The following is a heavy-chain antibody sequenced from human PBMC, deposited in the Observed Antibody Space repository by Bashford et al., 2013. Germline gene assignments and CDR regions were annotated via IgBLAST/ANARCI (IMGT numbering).Heavy chain of an antibody. D-gene: IGHD2-21*01. J-gene: IGHJ4*02. CDR2: ISAYNGNT. CDR1: GYIFTNYG. V-gene: IGHV1-18*01. Sequence: VASVKVSCKASGYIFTNYGISWVRQAPGQGLEWMGWISAYNGNTNYEEQLQGRFTISRDNSKNTLFLQMDSLRPDDTAVYYCATERGDWSYFDYWGQGALVTVSS. CDR3: ATERGDWSYFDY.